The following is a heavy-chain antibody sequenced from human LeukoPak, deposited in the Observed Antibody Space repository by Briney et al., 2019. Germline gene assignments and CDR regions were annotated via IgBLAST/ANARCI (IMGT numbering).Heavy chain of an antibody. Sequence: GGSLRLSCAASGFTFSSYGMHWVRQAPGKGLEWVAFIRYDGSNKYYADSVKGRFTISRDNAKNSLYLQMNSLRAEDTAIYYCARDLSGPSVYWGQGTLVTVSS. J-gene: IGHJ4*02. CDR1: GFTFSSYG. CDR3: ARDLSGPSVY. V-gene: IGHV3-30*02. CDR2: IRYDGSNK. D-gene: IGHD2-15*01.